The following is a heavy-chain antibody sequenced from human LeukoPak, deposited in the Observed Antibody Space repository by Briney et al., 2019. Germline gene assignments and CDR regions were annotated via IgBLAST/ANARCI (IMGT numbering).Heavy chain of an antibody. CDR2: ITYSGVNE. CDR1: RIALSSYA. V-gene: IGHV3-23*01. CDR3: ANTHGTYGSGSYLFDY. D-gene: IGHD3-10*01. J-gene: IGHJ4*02. Sequence: LSGGSLRLSCVAPRIALSSYAMSWVGQAPGKGLEWVSTITYSGVNEYYTDSVEGRFTNSRDNSKNTLYLQMNSLRAEDTAVYYCANTHGTYGSGSYLFDYWGQGTLVTVSS.